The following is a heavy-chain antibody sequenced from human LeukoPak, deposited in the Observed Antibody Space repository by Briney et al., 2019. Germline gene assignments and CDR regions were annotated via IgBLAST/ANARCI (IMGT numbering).Heavy chain of an antibody. D-gene: IGHD3-22*01. CDR3: AKAVSEGDSSGYYPHFDY. J-gene: IGHJ4*02. CDR2: ISDSGGST. V-gene: IGHV3-23*01. CDR1: GFTFSSYA. Sequence: PGGSLRLSCAASGFTFSSYAMSWVRQAPGKGLEWASTISDSGGSTYYADSVKGRFTISRDNSKNTLYLQMNSLRAEDTAVYYCAKAVSEGDSSGYYPHFDYWGQGTLVTVSS.